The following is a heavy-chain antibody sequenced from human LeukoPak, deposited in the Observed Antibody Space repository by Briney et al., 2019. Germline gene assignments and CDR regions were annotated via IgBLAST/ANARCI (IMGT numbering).Heavy chain of an antibody. D-gene: IGHD3-3*01. J-gene: IGHJ4*02. CDR1: GFTFSSYA. V-gene: IGHV3-23*01. Sequence: GGSLRLSCAASGFTFSSYAMSWVRQAPGKGLEWVSAISGSGGSTYYADSVKGRFTISRDNSKNTLYLQMNSLRAEDTAVYYCAASFWSGYSEAPLADYWGQGTLVTVSS. CDR3: AASFWSGYSEAPLADY. CDR2: ISGSGGST.